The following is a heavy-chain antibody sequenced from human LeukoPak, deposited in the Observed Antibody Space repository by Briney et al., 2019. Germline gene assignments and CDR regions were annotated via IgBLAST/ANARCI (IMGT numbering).Heavy chain of an antibody. D-gene: IGHD5-18*01. CDR1: GFTFRAYA. V-gene: IGHV3-30*04. J-gene: IGHJ4*02. Sequence: GGSLRLSCAASGFTFRAYAMHWVRQAPGKGLEWVAVISYDGSNKYYADSVKGRFTISRDNSKNTLYLQMNSLRPEDTAVYYCAKDQGYSYGYVSYWGQGTLVTVSS. CDR3: AKDQGYSYGYVSY. CDR2: ISYDGSNK.